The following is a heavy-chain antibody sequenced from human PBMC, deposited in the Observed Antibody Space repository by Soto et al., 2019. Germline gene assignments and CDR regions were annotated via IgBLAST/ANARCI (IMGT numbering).Heavy chain of an antibody. J-gene: IGHJ6*04. CDR3: AKDESEGGMDV. V-gene: IGHV1-69*08. CDR2: IIPTLGIA. D-gene: IGHD3-3*01. Sequence: QVQLVQSGAEVKKPGSSVKVSCKTYGSTFSSYSVCWVRQAPGQGLEWMGRIIPTLGIANYAQNLQDRVTITADKSTTTAYMELGSLRSGDTAVYFCAKDESEGGMDVWGEGTTVTVSS. CDR1: GSTFSSYS.